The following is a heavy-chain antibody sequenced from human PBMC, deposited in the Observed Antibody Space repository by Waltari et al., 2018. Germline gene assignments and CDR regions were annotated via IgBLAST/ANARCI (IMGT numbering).Heavy chain of an antibody. V-gene: IGHV3-48*04. CDR1: GFPFSTYI. CDR3: VRERRAYESGKLVPRFDF. J-gene: IGHJ4*02. Sequence: EVQLVESGGGLIQPGGSLRLSCAASGFPFSTYIMNWVRQAPGKGLEWVSYIGSGGVSYADSLKGRFTISRDNGQKTIYLQMNGLRADDTAVYYCVRERRAYESGKLVPRFDFWGQGTLVIVSS. CDR2: IGSGGV. D-gene: IGHD3-10*01.